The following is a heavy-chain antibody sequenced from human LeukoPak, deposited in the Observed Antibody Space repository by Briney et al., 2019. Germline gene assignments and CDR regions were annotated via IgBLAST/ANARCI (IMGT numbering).Heavy chain of an antibody. J-gene: IGHJ4*02. D-gene: IGHD6-19*01. CDR2: ISWDGGST. CDR3: AKSGLYSSGWPYFDY. Sequence: PGGSLRLSCAASGFTFDDYTMHWVRQAPGKGLEWVSLISWDGGSTYYADSVKGRFTISRDNSKNSLYLQMNSLRTEDTALYYYAKSGLYSSGWPYFDYWGQGTLVTVSS. CDR1: GFTFDDYT. V-gene: IGHV3-43*01.